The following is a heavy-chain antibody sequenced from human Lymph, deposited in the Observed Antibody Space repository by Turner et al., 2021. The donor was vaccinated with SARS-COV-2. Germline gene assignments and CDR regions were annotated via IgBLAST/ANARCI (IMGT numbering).Heavy chain of an antibody. D-gene: IGHD5-12*01. V-gene: IGHV5-51*01. J-gene: IGHJ4*02. CDR3: ARLPIARGYSGYDFYYFDY. CDR1: GYSFPTYW. Sequence: EVQLVQSVAVVKKPGESLKISWKGSGYSFPTYWIGWVRQMPGKGLGWMGNIDPGDSDTRYSPSFQGQVTISADKSISTAYLQWSSLKASDTAMYYCARLPIARGYSGYDFYYFDYWGQGTLVTVSS. CDR2: IDPGDSDT.